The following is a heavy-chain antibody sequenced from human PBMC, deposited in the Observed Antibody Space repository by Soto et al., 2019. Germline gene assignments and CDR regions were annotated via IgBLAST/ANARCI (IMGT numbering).Heavy chain of an antibody. CDR3: ARESEDLTSNFDY. CDR2: ISSTTNYI. J-gene: IGHJ4*01. CDR1: GFTFTRYR. V-gene: IGHV3-21*06. Sequence: GGSLRLSCAASGFTFTRYRMNWVRQAPGKGLEWVSSISSTTNYIYYGDSMKGRFTISRDNAKNSLYLEMNSLRAEDTAVYYCARESEDLTSNFDYWGHGTLVTLSS.